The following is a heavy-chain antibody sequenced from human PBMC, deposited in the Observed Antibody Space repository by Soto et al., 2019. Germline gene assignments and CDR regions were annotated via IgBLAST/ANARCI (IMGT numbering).Heavy chain of an antibody. D-gene: IGHD6-19*01. V-gene: IGHV4-59*08. Sequence: SETLSLTCTVSGGSISGYFWSWVRQPPGKGLEWIGYIFYDGSTRYNPSLKSRVTISVDTSKNQFSLKLNSVTAADTAVYYCARQKNSRGVWLYFDSWGQGTLVTVSS. CDR1: GGSISGYF. CDR2: IFYDGST. CDR3: ARQKNSRGVWLYFDS. J-gene: IGHJ4*02.